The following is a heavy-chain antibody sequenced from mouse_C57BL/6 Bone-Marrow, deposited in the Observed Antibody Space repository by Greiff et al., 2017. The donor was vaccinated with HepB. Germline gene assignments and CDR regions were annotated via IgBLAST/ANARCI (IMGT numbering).Heavy chain of an antibody. V-gene: IGHV3-6*01. CDR3: ARDPQIYYDYGRAMDY. CDR2: ISYDGSN. D-gene: IGHD2-4*01. Sequence: DVKLQESGPGLVKPSQSLSLTCSVTGYSITSGYYWNWIRQFPGNKLEWMGYISYDGSNNYNPSLKNRISITRDTSKNQFFLKLNSVTTEDTATYYCARDPQIYYDYGRAMDYWGQGTSVTVSS. CDR1: GYSITSGYY. J-gene: IGHJ4*01.